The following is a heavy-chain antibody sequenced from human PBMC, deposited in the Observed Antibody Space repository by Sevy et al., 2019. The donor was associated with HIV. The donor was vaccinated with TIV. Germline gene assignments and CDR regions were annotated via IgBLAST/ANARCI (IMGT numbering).Heavy chain of an antibody. CDR1: GFTFNNYW. V-gene: IGHV3-7*03. CDR2: IKQDGSDK. D-gene: IGHD7-27*01. Sequence: RGCLRLSCAASGFTFNNYWMTWVRQAPGKGLEWVANIKQDGSDKYYMESVKGRFNISRDNTKNSLYLQLNSLRAEDTAVYYCARSWDYWGQMGYWGQGTLVNVSS. J-gene: IGHJ4*02. CDR3: ARSWDYWGQMGY.